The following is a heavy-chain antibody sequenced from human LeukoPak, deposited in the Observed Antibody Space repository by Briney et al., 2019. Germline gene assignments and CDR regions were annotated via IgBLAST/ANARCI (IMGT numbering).Heavy chain of an antibody. CDR2: IYYSGST. CDR1: GGSISSYY. CDR3: ARHSGWYSSSWYFDY. D-gene: IGHD6-13*01. V-gene: IGHV4-59*08. J-gene: IGHJ4*02. Sequence: SETLSLTCTVSGGSISSYYWSWIRQPPGKGLEWIGYIYYSGSTNYNPSLKSRVTISVDTPKNQFSLKLSSVTAADTAVYYCARHSGWYSSSWYFDYWGQGTLVTVSS.